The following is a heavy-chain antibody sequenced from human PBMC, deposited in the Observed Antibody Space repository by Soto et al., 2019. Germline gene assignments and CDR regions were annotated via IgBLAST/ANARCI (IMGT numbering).Heavy chain of an antibody. CDR3: ARQSGYSYGELFDY. CDR2: FYYSGST. Sequence: SETLSLTCTVSGGSISSSSYYWGWIRQPPGKGLGWIGTFYYSGSTYYNPSLKSRVTISVDTSKNQFSLKLSSVTAADTAVYYCARQSGYSYGELFDYWGQGTLVTVSS. J-gene: IGHJ4*02. D-gene: IGHD5-18*01. CDR1: GGSISSSSYY. V-gene: IGHV4-39*01.